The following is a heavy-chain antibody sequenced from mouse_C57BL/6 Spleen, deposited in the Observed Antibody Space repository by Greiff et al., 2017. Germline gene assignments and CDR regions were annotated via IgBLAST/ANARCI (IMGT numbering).Heavy chain of an antibody. CDR3: ARFGNPAMDY. D-gene: IGHD2-1*01. CDR1: GYTFTSYW. J-gene: IGHJ4*01. Sequence: QVQLKQPGAELVKPGASVKLSCKASGYTFTSYWMQWVKQRPGQGLEWIGEIDPSDSYTNYNQKFKGKATLTVDTSSSTAYMQLSSLTSEDSAVYYCARFGNPAMDYWGQGTSVTVSS. CDR2: IDPSDSYT. V-gene: IGHV1-50*01.